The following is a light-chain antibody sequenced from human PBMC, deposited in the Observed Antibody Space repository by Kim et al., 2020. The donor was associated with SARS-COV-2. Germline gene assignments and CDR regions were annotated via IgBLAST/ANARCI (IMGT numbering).Light chain of an antibody. CDR1: SSDVGGYNY. CDR3: SSYTSITTWV. Sequence: QSALTQPASVSGSPGQSITIPCTGTSSDVGGYNYVSWYQQHPDKAPKLLIYDVSKRPSGVSNRFSGSKSGNTASLTISGLQAEDEADYYCSSYTSITTWVFGGGTQLTVL. V-gene: IGLV2-14*03. CDR2: DVS. J-gene: IGLJ3*02.